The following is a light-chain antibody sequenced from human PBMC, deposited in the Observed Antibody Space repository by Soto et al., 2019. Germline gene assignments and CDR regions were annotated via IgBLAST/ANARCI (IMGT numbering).Light chain of an antibody. J-gene: IGKJ1*01. V-gene: IGKV3-11*01. CDR3: HQRQRWTRK. CDR2: EAS. CDR1: QTVGVR. Sequence: EIVLRQSAATLSSSPGERATLSCRSSQTVGVRLAWYQHKPGQAPRLIIYEASNRAAGIPARFSGSGSGTDFTLTITSLEPEDFAFYYCHQRQRWTRKFGQGTKV.